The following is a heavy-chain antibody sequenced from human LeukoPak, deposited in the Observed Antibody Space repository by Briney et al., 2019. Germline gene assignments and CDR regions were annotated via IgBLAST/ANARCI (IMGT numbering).Heavy chain of an antibody. CDR1: GYTLTAYY. J-gene: IGHJ3*02. D-gene: IGHD3-22*01. V-gene: IGHV1-2*06. Sequence: ASVKVSCKASGYTLTAYYLHWVRQAPGQGLEWMGRINPNSGGTTYAQKFQGRVTMTRDTSIGTAYMELSSLRYDDTAVYYCARPHYESSGLYVDAFDIWGQGTMVTVSS. CDR2: INPNSGGT. CDR3: ARPHYESSGLYVDAFDI.